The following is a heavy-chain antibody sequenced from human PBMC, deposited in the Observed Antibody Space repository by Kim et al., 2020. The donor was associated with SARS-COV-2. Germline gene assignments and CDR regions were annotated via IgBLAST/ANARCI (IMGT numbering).Heavy chain of an antibody. CDR2: IDTKTGNP. V-gene: IGHV7-4-1*02. D-gene: IGHD6-25*01. J-gene: IGHJ5*02. CDR3: VRWNNMGRSGWFDP. Sequence: ASVKVSCKASGYTFTNYVINWVRQAPGQGLEWMGWIDTKTGNPMYAQGFTGRFVFSLDTSVSTTYLQISSLKTEDTAVYYCVRWNNMGRSGWFDPWGQGTLVIVSS. CDR1: GYTFTNYV.